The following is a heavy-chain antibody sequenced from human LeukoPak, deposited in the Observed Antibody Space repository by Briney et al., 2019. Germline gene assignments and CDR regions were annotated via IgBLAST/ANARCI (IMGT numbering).Heavy chain of an antibody. Sequence: ASVKVSCKASGYTFTGYYMHWVRQAPGQGLEWMGWINPNSGGTNYAQKFRGRVTMTRDTSISTAYMELSRLRSDDTAVYYCARESAIAAALDYWGQGTLVTVSS. CDR2: INPNSGGT. CDR3: ARESAIAAALDY. J-gene: IGHJ4*02. CDR1: GYTFTGYY. V-gene: IGHV1-2*02. D-gene: IGHD6-13*01.